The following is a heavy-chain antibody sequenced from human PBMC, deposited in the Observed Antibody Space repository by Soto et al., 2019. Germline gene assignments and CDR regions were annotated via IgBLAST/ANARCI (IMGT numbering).Heavy chain of an antibody. D-gene: IGHD3-9*01. J-gene: IGHJ6*02. V-gene: IGHV4-61*08. CDR3: ARGDYDILTGYFNGMDV. CDR1: GGSISSGGYS. Sequence: SETLSLTCAVSGGSISSGGYSWSWIRQPPGKGLEWIGYIYYSGSTNYNPSLKSRVTISVDTSKNQFSLKLSSVTAADTAVYYCARGDYDILTGYFNGMDVWGQGTTVTVSS. CDR2: IYYSGST.